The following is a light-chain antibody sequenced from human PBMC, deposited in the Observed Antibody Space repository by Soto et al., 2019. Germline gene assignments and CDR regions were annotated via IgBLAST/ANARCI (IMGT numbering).Light chain of an antibody. Sequence: DTQMTQSPYSLSAFVGDRVTITCRASQSIASYLNWYQQKPGKAPKFLIYAASTLQSGVPSRFSGSGSGTDFTLTISSLQPEDFATYFCQQSYSTPITFGQGTRLEIK. CDR3: QQSYSTPIT. CDR1: QSIASY. V-gene: IGKV1-39*01. J-gene: IGKJ5*01. CDR2: AAS.